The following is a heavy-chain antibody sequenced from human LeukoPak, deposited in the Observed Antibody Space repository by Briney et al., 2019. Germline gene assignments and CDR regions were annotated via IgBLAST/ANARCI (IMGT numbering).Heavy chain of an antibody. CDR3: AKDMGQQYYYYYGMDV. Sequence: PGGSLRLSCAASGFTFSSYVMSWVRQAPGKGLEWVSAISGSGGTTNYADSVKGRFTISRDNSKNTLYLQMNSLRAEDTALYYCAKDMGQQYYYYYGMDVWGQGTTVTVSS. J-gene: IGHJ6*02. D-gene: IGHD6-13*01. V-gene: IGHV3-23*01. CDR2: ISGSGGTT. CDR1: GFTFSSYV.